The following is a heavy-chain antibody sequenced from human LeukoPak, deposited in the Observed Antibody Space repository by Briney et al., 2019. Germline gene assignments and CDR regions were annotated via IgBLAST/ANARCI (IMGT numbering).Heavy chain of an antibody. D-gene: IGHD3-22*01. CDR2: IYYSGST. CDR3: ARWEKWFLDAFDI. V-gene: IGHV4-31*03. J-gene: IGHJ3*02. Sequence: SETLSLTCTVSGGSISSGGYYWSWIRQHPGKGLEWIGYIYYSGSTYYNPSLKSRVTISVDTSKNQFSLKLSSVTAADTAVYYCARWEKWFLDAFDIWGQGTMVTVSS. CDR1: GGSISSGGYY.